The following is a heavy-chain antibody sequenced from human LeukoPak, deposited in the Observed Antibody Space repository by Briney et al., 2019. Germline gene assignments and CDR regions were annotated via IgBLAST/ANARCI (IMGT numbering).Heavy chain of an antibody. CDR2: ISSDSSYI. Sequence: GGSLRLSCAASGFTFRSYSMNWVRQAPGKGLEWVSFISSDSSYICYADSVKGRFTISRDNAKSSLYLQMNSLRAEDTAVYYCARDTPFFKGTGDLIGAFDFWGQGTMVTVSS. D-gene: IGHD7-27*01. CDR1: GFTFRSYS. J-gene: IGHJ3*01. CDR3: ARDTPFFKGTGDLIGAFDF. V-gene: IGHV3-21*01.